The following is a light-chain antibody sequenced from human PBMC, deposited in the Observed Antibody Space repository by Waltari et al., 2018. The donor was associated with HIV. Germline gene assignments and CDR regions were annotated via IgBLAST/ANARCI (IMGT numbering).Light chain of an antibody. V-gene: IGKV3-20*01. Sequence: ELVLTQSPGTLSLSPGERATLACRASPSVTNNYLAWYQQKPGQALRLLIYDGSNRATGIPDRFSGGGSGTDFSLTISRLEPEDFAVYYCQQFSDSPLTFGGGTKVEIK. CDR2: DGS. CDR3: QQFSDSPLT. J-gene: IGKJ4*01. CDR1: PSVTNNY.